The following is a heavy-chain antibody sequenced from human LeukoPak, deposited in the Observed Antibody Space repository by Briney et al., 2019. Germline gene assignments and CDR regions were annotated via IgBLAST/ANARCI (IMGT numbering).Heavy chain of an antibody. V-gene: IGHV1-2*02. CDR2: INPNTGGT. J-gene: IGHJ4*02. CDR3: AREAVGYCSSTSCLNPLDY. Sequence: ASVKVSCKASGYTFTDYYVHWVRQAPGQGLEWRGWINPNTGGTNCAQRFQGRVTMTRDTSISTAYMELGRLRSDDTAVYYCAREAVGYCSSTSCLNPLDYWGQGTLVTVSS. CDR1: GYTFTDYY. D-gene: IGHD2-2*01.